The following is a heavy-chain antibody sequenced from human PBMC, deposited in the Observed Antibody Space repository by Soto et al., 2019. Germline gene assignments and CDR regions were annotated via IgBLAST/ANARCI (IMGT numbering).Heavy chain of an antibody. CDR3: ARDFIPNLIDY. V-gene: IGHV4-30-4*01. Sequence: SETLSLTCTVSVCSISSGYYYWSWLRQPPGKGLEWIGYIYYSGSTYYNPSLKSRVTISVDTSKNQFSLKLSSVTAADTAVYYCARDFIPNLIDYWGQGTLVTVSS. J-gene: IGHJ4*02. CDR1: VCSISSGYYY. CDR2: IYYSGST. D-gene: IGHD3-16*02.